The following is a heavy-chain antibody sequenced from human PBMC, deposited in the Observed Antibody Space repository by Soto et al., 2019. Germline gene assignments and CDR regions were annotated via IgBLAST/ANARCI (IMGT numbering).Heavy chain of an antibody. CDR2: IKRDGSSI. CDR3: ARDSWYGGNSGKFDY. J-gene: IGHJ4*02. CDR1: GFTFSNYW. D-gene: IGHD2-21*02. V-gene: IGHV3-74*01. Sequence: GGSLRLSCAASGFTFSNYWMDWVRQAPGKGLVWVSRIKRDGSSISYADSVKGRVTISRDNAKNTLYLQMNSLRAEDTAVYYCARDSWYGGNSGKFDYWGQGTLVTVSS.